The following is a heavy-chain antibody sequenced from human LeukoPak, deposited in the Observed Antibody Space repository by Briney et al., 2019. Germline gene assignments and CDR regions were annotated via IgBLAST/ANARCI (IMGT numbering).Heavy chain of an antibody. CDR1: GYTFTSCD. D-gene: IGHD3-10*01. V-gene: IGHV1-8*01. CDR3: ASHTYYYSSGSFAY. J-gene: IGHJ4*02. CDR2: MNPSSGNT. Sequence: ASVTVSCKASGYTFTSCDINWVRQATGQGPEWMGWMNPSSGNTGYAQRFQGRVTMTRDTSINTAYLELGSLRSEDTAVYYCASHTYYYSSGSFAYWGQGTLVTVSS.